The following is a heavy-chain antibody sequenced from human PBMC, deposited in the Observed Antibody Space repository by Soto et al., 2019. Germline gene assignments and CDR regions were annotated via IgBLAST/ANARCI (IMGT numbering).Heavy chain of an antibody. CDR1: GYTFTGYY. CDR2: INPSGGST. CDR3: ARDQVSGTYYFDY. D-gene: IGHD1-20*01. J-gene: IGHJ4*02. V-gene: IGHV1-46*01. Sequence: ASVKVSCKASGYTFTGYYMHWVRQAPGQGLEWVGIINPSGGSTTFAQKFQGRVTMTRDTSTSTVYMELSSLRSEDTAVYYCARDQVSGTYYFDYWGQGTLVTVSS.